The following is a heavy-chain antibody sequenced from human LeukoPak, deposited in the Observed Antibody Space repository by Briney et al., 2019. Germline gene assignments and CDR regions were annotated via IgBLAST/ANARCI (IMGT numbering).Heavy chain of an antibody. D-gene: IGHD3-22*01. CDR1: GGSFSGYH. Sequence: SETLSLTCAVYGGSFSGYHWSWIRQPPGKGLEWIGEINPSGSTNYNPSLKSRVTISVDTSKNQFSLKLSSVTAADTAVYYCARGRDYYDLIGYWGQGTLVTVSS. CDR2: INPSGST. V-gene: IGHV4-34*01. CDR3: ARGRDYYDLIGY. J-gene: IGHJ4*02.